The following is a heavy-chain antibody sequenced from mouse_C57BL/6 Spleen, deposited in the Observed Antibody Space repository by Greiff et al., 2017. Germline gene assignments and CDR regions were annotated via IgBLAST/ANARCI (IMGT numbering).Heavy chain of an antibody. J-gene: IGHJ3*01. CDR1: GFSLTSYG. D-gene: IGHD2-3*01. CDR2: IWRGGST. Sequence: VKLVESGPGLVQPSQSLSITCTVSGFSLTSYGVHWVRQSPGKGLEWLGVIWRGGSTVYNAAFMSRLSITKDNSKSQVFLKMNSLQADDTAIYYCAKSHDCYYTWFAYWGQGTLVTVSA. V-gene: IGHV2-5*01. CDR3: AKSHDCYYTWFAY.